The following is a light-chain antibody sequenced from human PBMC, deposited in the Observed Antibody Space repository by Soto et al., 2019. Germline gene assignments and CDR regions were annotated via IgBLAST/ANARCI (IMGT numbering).Light chain of an antibody. V-gene: IGKV1-9*01. CDR2: AAS. CDR1: QDISSY. Sequence: IQLTQSPSSLSASVGDRVTITCRASQDISSYLVWYQQKAGKAPKLLIYAASTLQSGVPSRFSGSGSGTEFTLSISRLQTDDFATYYCQHYNVYPWTFGQGTKVDIK. CDR3: QHYNVYPWT. J-gene: IGKJ1*01.